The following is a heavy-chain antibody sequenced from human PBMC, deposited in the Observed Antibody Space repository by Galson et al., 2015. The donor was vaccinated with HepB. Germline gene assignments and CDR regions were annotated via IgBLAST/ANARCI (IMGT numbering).Heavy chain of an antibody. D-gene: IGHD3-3*01. CDR3: ARDGPHHDLDY. CDR1: GFTFSPYG. Sequence: SLRLSCAASGFTFSPYGMHWVRQAPGKGLEWVAIMWNDGITEYYGDSVKGRFTISRDNSKNTLYLQMNSLRAEDTAVYYCARDGPHHDLDYWGQGTLVTVSS. J-gene: IGHJ4*02. V-gene: IGHV3-33*08. CDR2: MWNDGITE.